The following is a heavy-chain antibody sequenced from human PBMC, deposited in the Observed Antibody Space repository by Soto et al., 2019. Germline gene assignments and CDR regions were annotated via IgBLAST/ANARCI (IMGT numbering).Heavy chain of an antibody. CDR3: AGGGYSYGFHYGMDV. D-gene: IGHD5-18*01. CDR2: IIPIFGTA. CDR1: GGTFSSYA. J-gene: IGHJ6*02. V-gene: IGHV1-69*06. Sequence: SVKVSCKASGGTFSSYAISWVRQAPGQGLEWMGGIIPIFGTANYAQKFQGRVTITADKSTSTAYMELSSLRSEDTAVYYCAGGGYSYGFHYGMDVWGQGTTVTVSS.